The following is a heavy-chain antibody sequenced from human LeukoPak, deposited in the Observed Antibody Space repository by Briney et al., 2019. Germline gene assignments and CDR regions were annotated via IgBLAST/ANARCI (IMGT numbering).Heavy chain of an antibody. J-gene: IGHJ4*02. CDR2: ISSTGSDI. CDR3: ARDLPTGTYRAYFEN. CDR1: GFIFSNYE. Sequence: GGSLRLSCAGSGFIFSNYEMNWVRQAPGKGLEWVSYISSTGSDIYYADSVKGRFTISRDNAESSLYLQMNSLRAEDTAVYYCARDLPTGTYRAYFENWGQGTLVTFSS. D-gene: IGHD1-26*01. V-gene: IGHV3-48*03.